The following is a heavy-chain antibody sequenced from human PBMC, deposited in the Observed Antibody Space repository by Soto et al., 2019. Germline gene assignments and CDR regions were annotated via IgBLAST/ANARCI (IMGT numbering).Heavy chain of an antibody. CDR2: IYYSGST. V-gene: IGHV4-59*01. CDR1: GGSISSYY. D-gene: IGHD5-18*01. J-gene: IGHJ6*02. Sequence: PSETLSLTCTVSGGSISSYYWSWIRQPPGKGLEWIGYIYYSGSTNYNPSLKSRVTISVDTSKNQFSLKLSSVTAADTAVYFCARVVRYSYGYYYYYGMDVWDQGTPVTVSS. CDR3: ARVVRYSYGYYYYYGMDV.